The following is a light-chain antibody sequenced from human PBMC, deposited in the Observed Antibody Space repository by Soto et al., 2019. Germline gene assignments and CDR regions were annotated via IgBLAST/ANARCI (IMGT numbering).Light chain of an antibody. J-gene: IGLJ3*02. V-gene: IGLV2-23*02. CDR2: DVS. Sequence: QSVLTQPASVSGSPGQSITISCTGTGSDVGRYNLVYWYQQHPGKAPKLMIYDVSQRPSGVSNRFSGSKSGNAASLTISGLQAEDEADYYCCSHAGSDTYVVFGGGTKLTVL. CDR1: GSDVGRYNL. CDR3: CSHAGSDTYVV.